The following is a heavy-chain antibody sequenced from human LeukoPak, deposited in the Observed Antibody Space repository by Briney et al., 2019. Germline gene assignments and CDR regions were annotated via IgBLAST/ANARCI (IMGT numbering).Heavy chain of an antibody. CDR1: GITLSNYG. CDR3: AKRGVVIRVILVGFHKAAYYFDS. D-gene: IGHD3-22*01. CDR2: ISDSAGGT. V-gene: IGHV3-23*01. Sequence: GGSLRLSCAVSGITLSNYGMSWVRQAPGKGLEWVAGISDSAGGTDYADSVRGRFTISRDNPKNTLYLQTNSLRAEDTAVYFCAKRGVVIRVILVGFHKAAYYFDSWGQGALVTVSS. J-gene: IGHJ4*02.